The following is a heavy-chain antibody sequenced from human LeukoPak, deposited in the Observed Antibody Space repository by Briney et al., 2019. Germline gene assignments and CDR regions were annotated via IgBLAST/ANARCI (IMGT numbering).Heavy chain of an antibody. CDR3: ARAGLNGDVDY. V-gene: IGHV4-34*01. J-gene: IGHJ4*02. CDR2: INHSGST. CDR1: GGSFSGYY. Sequence: PAETLSLTCAVYGGSFSGYYWSWIRQPPGKGLEWMGEINHSGSTNYNPSLKRRVTISVDTSKNQFSLKLSSVTAADTAVYYCARAGLNGDVDYWGQGTLVTVSS. D-gene: IGHD4-17*01.